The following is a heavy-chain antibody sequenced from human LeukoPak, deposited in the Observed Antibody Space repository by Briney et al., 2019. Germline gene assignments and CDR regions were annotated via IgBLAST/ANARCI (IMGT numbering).Heavy chain of an antibody. J-gene: IGHJ3*02. CDR3: ARDGPNYYDSSGYYSDAFDI. CDR1: GFSVSSNY. V-gene: IGHV3-48*04. CDR2: ISSSSSTI. D-gene: IGHD3-22*01. Sequence: GGSLRLSCAASGFSVSSNYMNWVRQAPGKGLEWVSYISSSSSTIYYADSVKGRFTISRDNAKNSLYLQMNSLRAEDTAVYYCARDGPNYYDSSGYYSDAFDIWGQGTMVTVSS.